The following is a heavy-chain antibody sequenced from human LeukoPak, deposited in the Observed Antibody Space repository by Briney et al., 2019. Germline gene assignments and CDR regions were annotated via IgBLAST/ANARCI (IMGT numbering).Heavy chain of an antibody. CDR2: VYYLGNT. CDR3: ARESCSSARCQIDH. Sequence: SETLSLTCTVSGGSISSYYWSWIRQPPGKGLEWIGYVYYLGNTNYNPSLKSRVTISVDTSKNQFSLKLRSVTAADTAVYYCARESCSSARCQIDHWGQGTLVTVSS. J-gene: IGHJ4*02. V-gene: IGHV4-59*12. CDR1: GGSISSYY. D-gene: IGHD2-2*01.